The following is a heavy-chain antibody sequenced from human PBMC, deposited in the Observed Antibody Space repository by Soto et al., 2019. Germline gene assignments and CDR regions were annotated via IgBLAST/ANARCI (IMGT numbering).Heavy chain of an antibody. CDR2: FDPEDDEK. D-gene: IGHD3-22*01. J-gene: IGHJ4*02. V-gene: IGHV1-24*01. CDR1: GYSLTEEP. CDR3: ATAGRRIDVVITAAFDY. Sequence: VSVKGSGKGSGYSLTEEPVRWLRLAPGKGLEMMGGFDPEDDEKIYAQKFQGRVTMTKNTYTDTANMELSSMRSEDTAVYYCATAGRRIDVVITAAFDYWGQGTLVTVSS.